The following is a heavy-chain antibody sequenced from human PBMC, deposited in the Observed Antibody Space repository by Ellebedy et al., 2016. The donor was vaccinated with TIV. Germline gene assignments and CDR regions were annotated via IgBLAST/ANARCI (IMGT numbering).Heavy chain of an antibody. J-gene: IGHJ4*02. V-gene: IGHV4-59*01. Sequence: SETLSLTCTVSGGSISSYYWIWIRQPPGKELEWIGYIYYTGRTNYNPSLKSRVTMSVDTSKMEFSLKLSSVTAADTAVYFCARAEEGDGYNDYWGQGTLVTVSS. CDR2: IYYTGRT. CDR3: ARAEEGDGYNDY. D-gene: IGHD5-24*01. CDR1: GGSISSYY.